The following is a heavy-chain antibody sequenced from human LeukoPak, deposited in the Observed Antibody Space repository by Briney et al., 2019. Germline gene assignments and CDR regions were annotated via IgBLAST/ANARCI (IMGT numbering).Heavy chain of an antibody. V-gene: IGHV3-9*01. D-gene: IGHD2-21*02. CDR1: GFTFDDYA. CDR3: AKMTYCGGDCYREFDY. CDR2: ISWNSGSI. J-gene: IGHJ4*02. Sequence: GGSLRLSCAASGFTFDDYAMPWVRQAPGKGLEWVSGISWNSGSIGHADSVKGRFTISRDNAKNSLYLQMNSLRAEDTALYYCAKMTYCGGDCYREFDYWGQGTLVTVSS.